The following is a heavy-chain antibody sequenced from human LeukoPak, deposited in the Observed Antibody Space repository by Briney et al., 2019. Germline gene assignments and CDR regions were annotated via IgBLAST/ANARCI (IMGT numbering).Heavy chain of an antibody. Sequence: GGSLRLSCAASGFTFSNAWMSWVRQAPGKGLEWVGRIKSKTDGGTTDYAAPVKGRFTISRDDSKNTLYLQMNSLKTEDTAVYYCAKDLTLWFGESFDYWGQGTLVTVSS. J-gene: IGHJ4*02. V-gene: IGHV3-15*01. CDR1: GFTFSNAW. CDR2: IKSKTDGGTT. D-gene: IGHD3-10*01. CDR3: AKDLTLWFGESFDY.